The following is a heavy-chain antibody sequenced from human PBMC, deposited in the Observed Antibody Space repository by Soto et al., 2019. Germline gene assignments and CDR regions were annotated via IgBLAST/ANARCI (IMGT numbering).Heavy chain of an antibody. D-gene: IGHD1-26*01. Sequence: QVQLQESGPGLVKPSETLSLTCTVSGGSISSYYWSWIRQPPGKGLEWIGYIYYSGSTNYNPSLKSRVTRSVDTSKNQFSLKLSSVTAADTAVYYCARVRGSYYVYFDYWGQGTLVTVSS. V-gene: IGHV4-59*01. CDR3: ARVRGSYYVYFDY. CDR1: GGSISSYY. J-gene: IGHJ4*02. CDR2: IYYSGST.